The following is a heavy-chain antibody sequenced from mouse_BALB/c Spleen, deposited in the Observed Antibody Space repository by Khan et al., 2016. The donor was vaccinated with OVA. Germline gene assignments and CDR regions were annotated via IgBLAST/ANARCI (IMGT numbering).Heavy chain of an antibody. CDR1: DYTFSSYW. V-gene: IGHV1-9*01. CDR2: ILPGSGST. D-gene: IGHD1-1*01. Sequence: QVRLQQSGAELMKPGASVKMSCKATDYTFSSYWIGWVKQRPGHGLEWIAEILPGSGSTNYNEKFKGKATFTADTSSSTAYMQLSSLTSEDSAVYYCARGNYYGSSSWFGYWGQGTLVTVSA. CDR3: ARGNYYGSSSWFGY. J-gene: IGHJ3*01.